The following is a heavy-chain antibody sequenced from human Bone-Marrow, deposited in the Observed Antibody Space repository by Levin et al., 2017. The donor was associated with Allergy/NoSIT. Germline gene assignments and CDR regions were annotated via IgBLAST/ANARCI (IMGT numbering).Heavy chain of an antibody. V-gene: IGHV2-70*11. CDR2: IDWDDDK. CDR1: GFSLSTSGMC. J-gene: IGHJ4*02. CDR3: ARTNLAYCGGDCYFPFDCRFDY. Sequence: QTLSLTCTFSGFSLSTSGMCVSWIRQPPGKALEWLARIDWDDDKYYSTSLKTRLTISKDTSKNQVVLTMTNMDPVDTATYYCARTNLAYCGGDCYFPFDCRFDYWGQGTLVTVSS. D-gene: IGHD2-21*02.